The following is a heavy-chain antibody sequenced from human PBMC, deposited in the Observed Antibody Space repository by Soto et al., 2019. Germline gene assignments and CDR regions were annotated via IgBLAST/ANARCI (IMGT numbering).Heavy chain of an antibody. D-gene: IGHD3-22*01. CDR2: FDPEDGET. J-gene: IGHJ4*02. CDR3: ATGVMTAPHDY. Sequence: VASVKVSCKVSGYTLTELSMHWVRQAPGKGLEWMGGFDPEDGETIYAQKFQGRVTMTEDTSTDTAYMDLSSLRSEDTTVYYCATGVMTAPHDYWGQGTLVTVSS. CDR1: GYTLTELS. V-gene: IGHV1-24*01.